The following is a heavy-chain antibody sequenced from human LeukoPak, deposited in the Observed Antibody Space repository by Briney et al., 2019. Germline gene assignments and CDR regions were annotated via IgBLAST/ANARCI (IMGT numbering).Heavy chain of an antibody. CDR3: ARDPGGYNWNSDYYYYMDV. D-gene: IGHD1-7*01. CDR2: IIPIFGTA. V-gene: IGHV1-69*06. J-gene: IGHJ6*03. CDR1: GGTFSIYA. Sequence: GASVKVSFTASGGTFSIYAISWVRQAPGQGLEWMGGIIPIFGTANYAQKFQGRVTITADKSTSTAYMELSSLRSEDTAVYYCARDPGGYNWNSDYYYYMDVWGKGTTVTVSS.